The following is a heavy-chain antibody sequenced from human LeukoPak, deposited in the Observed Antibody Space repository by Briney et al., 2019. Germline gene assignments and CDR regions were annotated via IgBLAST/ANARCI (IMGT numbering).Heavy chain of an antibody. CDR1: GGSFSGYY. CDR2: INHSGST. CDR3: ARGQGLQGAFDI. V-gene: IGHV4-34*01. D-gene: IGHD4-11*01. J-gene: IGHJ3*02. Sequence: SETLSLTCAVYGGSFSGYYWSWIRQPPGKGLEWIGEINHSGSTNYNPSLKSRVTISVDTSENQFSLKLSSVTAADTAVYYCARGQGLQGAFDIWGQGTMVTVSS.